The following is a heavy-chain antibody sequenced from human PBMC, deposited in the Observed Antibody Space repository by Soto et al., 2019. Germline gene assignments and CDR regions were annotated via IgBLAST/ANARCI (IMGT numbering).Heavy chain of an antibody. CDR2: FDPEDGET. D-gene: IGHD3-16*01. CDR1: GYTLTELS. CDR3: ATVFLLAGSLGS. V-gene: IGHV1-24*01. J-gene: IGHJ5*02. Sequence: ASVKVSCKVSGYTLTELSMHWVRQAPGKGLEWMGGFDPEDGETIYAQKFQGRVTMTEDTSTDTAYMELSSLRSEDTAVYYCATVFLLAGSLGSWGQGTLVTVSS.